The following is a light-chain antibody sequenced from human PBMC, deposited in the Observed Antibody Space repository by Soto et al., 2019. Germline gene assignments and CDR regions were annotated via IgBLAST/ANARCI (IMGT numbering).Light chain of an antibody. Sequence: DIQLTQSPSFLSASVGDRVTITCRASQGINTYLAWYQQKPGKAPKLLIFAASTLQHGVPSRFSGSGSGTEFTVTITSLQPEDFATYYCQQRKSYPITFGRGTRLEIK. CDR3: QQRKSYPIT. CDR1: QGINTY. V-gene: IGKV1-9*01. J-gene: IGKJ5*01. CDR2: AAS.